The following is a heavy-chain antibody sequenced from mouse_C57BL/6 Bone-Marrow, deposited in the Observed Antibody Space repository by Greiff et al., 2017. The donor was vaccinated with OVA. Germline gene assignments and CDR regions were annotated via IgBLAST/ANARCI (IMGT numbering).Heavy chain of an antibody. V-gene: IGHV5-2*01. CDR2: INSDGGST. D-gene: IGHD2-5*01. CDR1: EYEFPSHD. J-gene: IGHJ4*01. CDR3: ARYSNYGGGFAMDY. Sequence: EVHLVESGGGLVQPGESLKLSCESNEYEFPSHDMSWVRKTPEKRLELVAAINSDGGSTYYPDTMERRFIISRDNTKKTLYLQMSSLRSEDTALYYCARYSNYGGGFAMDYWGQGTSVTVSS.